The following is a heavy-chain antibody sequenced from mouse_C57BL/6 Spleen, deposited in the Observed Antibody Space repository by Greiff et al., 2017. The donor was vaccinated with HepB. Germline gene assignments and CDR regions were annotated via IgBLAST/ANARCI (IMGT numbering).Heavy chain of an antibody. CDR3: ARLDYYGSSGYAMDY. D-gene: IGHD1-1*01. CDR2: IYPGSGST. J-gene: IGHJ4*01. V-gene: IGHV1-55*01. CDR1: GYTFTSYW. Sequence: QVQLQQPGAELVKPGASVKMSCKASGYTFTSYWITWVKQRPGQGLEWIGDIYPGSGSTNYNEKFKSKATLTVDTSSSTAYMPLSSLTSEDSAVYYCARLDYYGSSGYAMDYWGQGTSVTVSS.